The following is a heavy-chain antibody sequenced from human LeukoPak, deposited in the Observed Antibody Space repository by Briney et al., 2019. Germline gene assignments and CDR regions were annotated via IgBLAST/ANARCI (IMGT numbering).Heavy chain of an antibody. CDR1: GGSISSYY. CDR3: ARAPMTYFDS. CDR2: IYYSGST. J-gene: IGHJ4*02. Sequence: SETLSLTCTVPGGSISSYYWSWIRQPPGKGLEWIGYIYYSGSTTYNPSLKSRVTISVDTSKNQFSLKLNSVTAADTAVYYCARAPMTYFDSWGQGTLVTVLS. D-gene: IGHD2-21*02. V-gene: IGHV4-59*01.